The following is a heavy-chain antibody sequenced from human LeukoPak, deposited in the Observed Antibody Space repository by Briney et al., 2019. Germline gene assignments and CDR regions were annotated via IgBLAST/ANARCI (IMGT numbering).Heavy chain of an antibody. CDR1: GGSFSGYY. D-gene: IGHD3-10*01. V-gene: IGHV4-34*01. CDR2: INHSGST. J-gene: IGHJ4*02. CDR3: ARGLLWFGETPGFIDY. Sequence: SETLSLTCAVYGGSFSGYYWSWIRQPPGKGLEWIGEINHSGSTNYNPSLKSRVTISVDTSKNQFSLKLSSVTAADTAVYYCARGLLWFGETPGFIDYWGQGTLVSVSS.